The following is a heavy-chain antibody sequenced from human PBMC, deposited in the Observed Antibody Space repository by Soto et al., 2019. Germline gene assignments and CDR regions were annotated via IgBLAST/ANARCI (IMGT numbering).Heavy chain of an antibody. J-gene: IGHJ4*02. CDR1: GFTFSSYS. D-gene: IGHD3-22*01. CDR2: ISSSSSTI. Sequence: EVQLVESGGGLVQPGGSLRLSCAASGFTFSSYSMNWVRQAPGKGLEWVSYISSSSSTIYYADSVKGRFTISRDNAKNSLYLQMNSLRDEDTAVYYCARDALGRRYYDSSGYYPPNFDYWGQGTLVTVSS. V-gene: IGHV3-48*02. CDR3: ARDALGRRYYDSSGYYPPNFDY.